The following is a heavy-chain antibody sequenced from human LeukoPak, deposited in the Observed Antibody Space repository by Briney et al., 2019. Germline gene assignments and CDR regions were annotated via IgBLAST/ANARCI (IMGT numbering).Heavy chain of an antibody. Sequence: SETLSLTCAVYGGSFSGYYWSWIRQPPGKGLEWIGEINHSGSTNYNPSLKSRVTISVDTSKHQFSLKLSSVTAADTAVYYCARRAGAYSHPYDYWGKGTLVTVSS. J-gene: IGHJ4*02. CDR2: INHSGST. CDR3: ARRAGAYSHPYDY. CDR1: GGSFSGYY. V-gene: IGHV4-34*01. D-gene: IGHD4/OR15-4a*01.